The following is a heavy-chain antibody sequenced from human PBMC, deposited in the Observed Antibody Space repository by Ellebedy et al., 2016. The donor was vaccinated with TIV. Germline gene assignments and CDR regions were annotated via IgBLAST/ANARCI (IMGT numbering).Heavy chain of an antibody. CDR1: GFTFRKYA. Sequence: PGGSLRLSCTASGFTFRKYAMSWVRQAPGQGLEWVAAISGSGGVIYYEDSVKGRFTISRDTSRSTLFLQMNSLRPEDTAVYYCAKFRGDYHPYYFDYWGQGTLVSVSS. V-gene: IGHV3-23*01. J-gene: IGHJ4*02. CDR2: ISGSGGVI. D-gene: IGHD4-17*01. CDR3: AKFRGDYHPYYFDY.